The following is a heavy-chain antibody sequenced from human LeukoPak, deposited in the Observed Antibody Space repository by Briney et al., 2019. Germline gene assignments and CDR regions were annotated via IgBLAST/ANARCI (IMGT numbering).Heavy chain of an antibody. CDR1: GFTFSDYY. D-gene: IGHD3-16*01. CDR2: ISSSGSTI. J-gene: IGHJ6*02. CDR3: ARDLMMGVGYYYYYGMDV. V-gene: IGHV3-11*01. Sequence: PGGSLRLSCAASGFTFSDYYMSWIRQAPGKGLEWVSYISSSGSTIYYADSVKGRFTISRDNAKNPLYLQMNSLRAEDTAVYYCARDLMMGVGYYYYYGMDVWGQGTTVTVSS.